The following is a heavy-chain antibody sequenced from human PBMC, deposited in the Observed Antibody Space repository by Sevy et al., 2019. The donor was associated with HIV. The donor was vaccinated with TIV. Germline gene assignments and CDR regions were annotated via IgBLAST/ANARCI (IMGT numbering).Heavy chain of an antibody. Sequence: SETLSLTCAISGDSVSRNSGSWNWIRQSPSRGLEWLGRAYYTSKWYYDYSASLKSRLSINPDTSKNQFYLQLHSVTPEDTAVYYCVRDVRSGSFSRGFDYWGQGTLVTVSS. CDR2: AYYTSKWYY. CDR3: VRDVRSGSFSRGFDY. CDR1: GDSVSRNSGS. J-gene: IGHJ4*02. D-gene: IGHD1-26*01. V-gene: IGHV6-1*01.